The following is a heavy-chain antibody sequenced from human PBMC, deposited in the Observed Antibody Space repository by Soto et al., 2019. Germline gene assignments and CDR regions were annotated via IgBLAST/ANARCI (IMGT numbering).Heavy chain of an antibody. CDR3: AKDSRGYSGYDYYYYYMDV. J-gene: IGHJ6*03. D-gene: IGHD5-12*01. V-gene: IGHV3-23*01. CDR1: GFTFSSYA. CDR2: ISGSGGST. Sequence: EVQLLEPGGGLVQPGGSLRLSCAASGFTFSSYAMSWVRQAPGKGLEWVSAISGSGGSTYYADSVKGRFTISRDKSKNTLYLQMNSLRAEDTAVYYCAKDSRGYSGYDYYYYYMDVWGKGTTVTVSS.